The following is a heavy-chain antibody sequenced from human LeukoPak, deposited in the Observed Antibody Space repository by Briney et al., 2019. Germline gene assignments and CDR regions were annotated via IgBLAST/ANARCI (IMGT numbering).Heavy chain of an antibody. D-gene: IGHD3-3*01. J-gene: IGHJ5*02. CDR3: ARAGSIWSGYYRFDP. CDR1: GGSISSYY. V-gene: IGHV4-4*07. Sequence: KPSETLSLTCTVSGGSISSYYWSWIRQPAGKGLGWIGRIYTSGSTNYNPSLKSRVTMSVDTSKNQFSLKLSSVTAADTAVYYCARAGSIWSGYYRFDPWGQGTLVTVSS. CDR2: IYTSGST.